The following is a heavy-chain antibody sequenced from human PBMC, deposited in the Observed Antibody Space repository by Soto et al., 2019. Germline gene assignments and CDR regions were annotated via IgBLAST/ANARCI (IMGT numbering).Heavy chain of an antibody. V-gene: IGHV1-2*02. Sequence: ASVKVSCKASGYTFTGYYMHWVRQAPGQGLEWMGWINPNSGGTNYAQKFQGRVTMTRDTSISTAYMELSRLRSDDTAVYYCARDRDTMVQAFYGMDVWGQGTTVNVSS. CDR3: ARDRDTMVQAFYGMDV. D-gene: IGHD3-10*01. CDR2: INPNSGGT. CDR1: GYTFTGYY. J-gene: IGHJ6*02.